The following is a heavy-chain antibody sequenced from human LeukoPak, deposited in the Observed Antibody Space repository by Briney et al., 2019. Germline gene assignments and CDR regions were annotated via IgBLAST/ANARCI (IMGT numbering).Heavy chain of an antibody. CDR1: GFTFDDYA. CDR2: ISWNSGSI. J-gene: IGHJ4*02. V-gene: IGHV3-9*03. D-gene: IGHD3-22*01. CDR3: AKGDSSGYYLFDY. Sequence: PGGSLRLSCAASGFTFDDYAMHWVRQAPGKGLEWVSGISWNSGSIGYADSVKGRLTISRDNAKNSLYLQMNSLRAEDMALYYCAKGDSSGYYLFDYWGQGTLVTVSS.